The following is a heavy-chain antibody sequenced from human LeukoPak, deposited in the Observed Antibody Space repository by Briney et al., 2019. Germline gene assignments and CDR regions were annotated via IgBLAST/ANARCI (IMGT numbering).Heavy chain of an antibody. V-gene: IGHV6-1*01. J-gene: IGHJ4*02. D-gene: IGHD4-17*01. CDR1: GDSVSSDSAA. Sequence: SQTLSLTCAISGDSVSSDSAAWNWIRQSPSRGLQWLGRTYYRSKWYNDYAVSVKGRITISPDTSKDQFSLQLNSVTPEDTAVYYCASSHGHLDYWGQGTRVTVSS. CDR3: ASSHGHLDY. CDR2: TYYRSKWYN.